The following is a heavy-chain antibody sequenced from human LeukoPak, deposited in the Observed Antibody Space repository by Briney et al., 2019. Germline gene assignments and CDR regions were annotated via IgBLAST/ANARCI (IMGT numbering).Heavy chain of an antibody. Sequence: SETLSLTCTVSGGSFSSYYWSWIRQPPGKGLEWIGYIYYSGSTNYNPSLKSRVTISVDTSKNQFSLKLSSVTAADTAVYYCARNYGSGSYCNFDYWGQGTLVTVSS. D-gene: IGHD3-10*01. CDR1: GGSFSSYY. V-gene: IGHV4-59*01. CDR2: IYYSGST. J-gene: IGHJ4*02. CDR3: ARNYGSGSYCNFDY.